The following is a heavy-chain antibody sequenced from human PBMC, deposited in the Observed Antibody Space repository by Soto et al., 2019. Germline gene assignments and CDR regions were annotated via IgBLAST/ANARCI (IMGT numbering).Heavy chain of an antibody. V-gene: IGHV4-61*01. Sequence: SETLSLTXTVSGGSVSSGSYYWSWIRQPPGKGLEWIGYISYSGSTSYNPSLKSRVTISVDTSKNQMSLKLNSVTAADTAVYYCARVWGSYYHYGMDVWGQGTTVTVSS. CDR1: GGSVSSGSYY. CDR2: ISYSGST. J-gene: IGHJ6*02. CDR3: ARVWGSYYHYGMDV. D-gene: IGHD2-21*01.